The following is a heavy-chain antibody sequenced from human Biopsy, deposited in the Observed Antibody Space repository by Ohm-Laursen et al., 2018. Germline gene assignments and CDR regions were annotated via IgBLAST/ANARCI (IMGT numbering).Heavy chain of an antibody. Sequence: SLRLSCAASGFTFENYAMNWVRQAPGKGLEWVSGISWNSGSVVYADSVKGRFTISRDNAKNSLYLQMHSLRAEDTAFYYCAKAAGYSSGWPIDYWGQGNLVTVSS. CDR3: AKAAGYSSGWPIDY. J-gene: IGHJ4*02. V-gene: IGHV3-9*01. CDR2: ISWNSGSV. D-gene: IGHD6-19*01. CDR1: GFTFENYA.